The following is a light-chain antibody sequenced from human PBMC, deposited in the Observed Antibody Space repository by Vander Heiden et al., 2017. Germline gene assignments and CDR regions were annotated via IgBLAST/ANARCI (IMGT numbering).Light chain of an antibody. CDR2: QES. Sequence: SYELTQPPSVSVSPGQTASITCSGDKLGNKYACWYQQKPGQSPVLVIYQESKRPSGIPERFSGSNSGNTATLTISGTQAMDEADYYCQAWDSSRVFGGGTKLTVL. CDR1: KLGNKY. V-gene: IGLV3-1*01. J-gene: IGLJ2*01. CDR3: QAWDSSRV.